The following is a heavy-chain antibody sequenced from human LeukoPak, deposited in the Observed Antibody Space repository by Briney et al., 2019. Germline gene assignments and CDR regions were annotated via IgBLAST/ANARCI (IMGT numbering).Heavy chain of an antibody. V-gene: IGHV4-34*01. CDR3: ARRLITFGGVIVTCFDY. CDR1: GGSFSGYY. Sequence: SETLSLTCAVYGGSFSGYYWSWIRQPPGKGLEWIGEINHSGSTNYNPSLKSRVTISVDTSKNQFSLKLSSVTAADTVVYYCARRLITFGGVIVTCFDYWGQGTLVTVSS. J-gene: IGHJ4*02. CDR2: INHSGST. D-gene: IGHD3-16*02.